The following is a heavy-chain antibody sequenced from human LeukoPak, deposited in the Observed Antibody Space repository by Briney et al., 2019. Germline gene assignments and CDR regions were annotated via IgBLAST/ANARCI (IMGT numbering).Heavy chain of an antibody. CDR2: ISGSGGST. J-gene: IGHJ5*02. CDR1: GFTFSSYG. Sequence: PGRSLRLSCAASGFTFSSYGMHWVRQAPGKGLEWVSAISGSGGSTYYADSVKGRFTISRDNSKNTLYLQMNSLRAEDTAVYYCAKWGGYGHLWGQGTLVTVSS. V-gene: IGHV3-23*01. D-gene: IGHD5-12*01. CDR3: AKWGGYGHL.